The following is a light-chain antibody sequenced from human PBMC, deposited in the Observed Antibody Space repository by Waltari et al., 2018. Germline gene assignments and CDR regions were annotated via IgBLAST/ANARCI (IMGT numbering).Light chain of an antibody. CDR1: QTILYTSNNKNY. CDR2: WAS. CDR3: QQYYSTPQT. Sequence: DIVMTQSPDSLAVALGERATINCKSSQTILYTSNNKNYLALYQHKPGQPPKRLIYWASTREYGVPDRFSGSGSGTDFTLTISSLQAEDVALYYCQQYYSTPQTFGQGTKVEIK. J-gene: IGKJ1*01. V-gene: IGKV4-1*01.